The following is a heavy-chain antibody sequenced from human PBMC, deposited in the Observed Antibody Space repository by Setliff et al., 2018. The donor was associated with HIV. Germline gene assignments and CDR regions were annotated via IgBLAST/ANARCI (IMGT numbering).Heavy chain of an antibody. CDR1: RFTFSTYA. CDR2: ISYDGSNT. Sequence: PGGSLRLSCAASRFTFSTYAMNWVRQAPGKGLEWVAVISYDGSNTYYADSVKGRFTISRDNSKSTLYLQMNSLTAEDTAVYYCARDARKTDIVVVPPPGDTSGFDYWGQGTLVTVSS. V-gene: IGHV3-30*04. J-gene: IGHJ4*02. CDR3: ARDARKTDIVVVPPPGDTSGFDY. D-gene: IGHD2-15*01.